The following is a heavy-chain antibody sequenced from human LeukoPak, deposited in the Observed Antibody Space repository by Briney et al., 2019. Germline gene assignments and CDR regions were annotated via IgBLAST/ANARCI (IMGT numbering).Heavy chain of an antibody. CDR2: ISGSGDST. CDR3: ARGKQWLTY. V-gene: IGHV3-23*01. J-gene: IGHJ4*02. CDR1: GFTFNNYA. D-gene: IGHD6-19*01. Sequence: PGGSLRLSCAASGFTFNNYAMSWVRQAPGKGLEWVSAISGSGDSTYYADSVKGRFTISRDNSKSTLYLQLNSLRAEDTALYYCARGKQWLTYWGQGTLVTVSS.